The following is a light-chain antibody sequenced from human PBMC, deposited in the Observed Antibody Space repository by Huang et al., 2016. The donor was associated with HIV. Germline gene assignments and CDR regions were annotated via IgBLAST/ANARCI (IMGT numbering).Light chain of an antibody. CDR3: QHYNNWPWWT. Sequence: EVVMTQSPAILSVSPGERATLSCRASQSVTSNLTGYQQNPGQAPRILIYSASTRATGIPARFSCSGSGTEFTLTIISLQSEDFAVYYCQHYNNWPWWTFGQGTKVEIK. CDR2: SAS. V-gene: IGKV3-15*01. CDR1: QSVTSN. J-gene: IGKJ1*01.